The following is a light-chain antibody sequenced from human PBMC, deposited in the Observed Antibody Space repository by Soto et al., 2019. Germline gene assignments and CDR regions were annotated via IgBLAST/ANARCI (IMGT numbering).Light chain of an antibody. J-gene: IGKJ3*01. CDR3: QQAGSFPLT. CDR1: QGVSNW. Sequence: DIQMTQSPSSVSASVGDRITITCRASQGVSNWLAWYQQKPGRAPNLLIYATSSLHSGVPSRFSGSGSGTDFTLTISSLQPEDFATYYCQQAGSFPLTFGPGTKRYIK. V-gene: IGKV1-12*01. CDR2: ATS.